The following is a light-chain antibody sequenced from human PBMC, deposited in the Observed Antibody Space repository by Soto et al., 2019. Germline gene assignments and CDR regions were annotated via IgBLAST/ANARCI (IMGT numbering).Light chain of an antibody. Sequence: DLQMTQSPSTLSASVGDRVTISCRASQGIRNDLGWFQQKPGKAPKLLIYGASNLQRGVPSRFSGSGYGTEFTLTIYTLQPDDFATYYCQQYNSHSMYSFGQGTKVDIK. J-gene: IGKJ1*01. CDR3: QQYNSHSMYS. V-gene: IGKV1-17*01. CDR2: GAS. CDR1: QGIRND.